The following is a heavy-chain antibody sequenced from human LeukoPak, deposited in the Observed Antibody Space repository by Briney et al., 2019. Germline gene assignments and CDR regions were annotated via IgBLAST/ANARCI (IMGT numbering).Heavy chain of an antibody. CDR3: AKDARRTFGLSSGLYRGSYYFDY. D-gene: IGHD6-19*01. J-gene: IGHJ4*02. Sequence: GGSLRLSCTVSGFTVSSNSMSWVRQAPGKGLEWVSFIYSDNTHYSGSVKGRFTISRDNSKNTLYLQMNSLRAEDTAVYYCAKDARRTFGLSSGLYRGSYYFDYWGQGTLVTVSS. CDR1: GFTVSSNS. V-gene: IGHV3-66*03. CDR2: IYSDNT.